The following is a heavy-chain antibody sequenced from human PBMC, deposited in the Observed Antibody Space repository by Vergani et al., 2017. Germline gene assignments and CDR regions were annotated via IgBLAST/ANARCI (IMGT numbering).Heavy chain of an antibody. CDR3: SRSFEHGSYVP. CDR1: GGTFSSYA. CDR2: IIPILGIA. J-gene: IGHJ5*02. Sequence: QVQLVQSGAEVKKPGSSVKVSCKASGGTFSSYAISWVRQAPGQGLEWMGRIIPILGIANYAQKFQGRVTITADKSTSTAYMELSSLRSEDTAVYYCSRSFEHGSYVPWGQGTLVTVSS. D-gene: IGHD1-26*01. V-gene: IGHV1-69*04.